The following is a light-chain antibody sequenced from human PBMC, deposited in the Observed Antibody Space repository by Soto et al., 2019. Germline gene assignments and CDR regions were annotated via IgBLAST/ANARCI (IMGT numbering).Light chain of an antibody. J-gene: IGLJ3*02. V-gene: IGLV2-14*03. CDR2: DVT. CDR3: SSYVGSNSLA. CDR1: RSDVGGHNY. Sequence: QSALTQPASVSGSPGQSITISCTGTRSDVGGHNYVSWYQQHPGKAPKLMIYDVTNRPSGVSHRFSGSKSDNTASLTISGLQAEDEADYFCSSYVGSNSLAFGGGTQLTVL.